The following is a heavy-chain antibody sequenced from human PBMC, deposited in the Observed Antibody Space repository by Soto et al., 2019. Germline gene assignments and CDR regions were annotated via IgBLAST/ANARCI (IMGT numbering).Heavy chain of an antibody. J-gene: IGHJ5*02. Sequence: PGESLQISCKGSGYSFTSYWIGWVRQMPGKGLEWMGIIYPGDSDTRYSPSFQGQVTISADKSISTAYLQWSSLKASDTAMYYCARQGYCGGDCYSWFDPWGQGTLVTVSS. CDR1: GYSFTSYW. D-gene: IGHD2-21*02. V-gene: IGHV5-51*01. CDR3: ARQGYCGGDCYSWFDP. CDR2: IYPGDSDT.